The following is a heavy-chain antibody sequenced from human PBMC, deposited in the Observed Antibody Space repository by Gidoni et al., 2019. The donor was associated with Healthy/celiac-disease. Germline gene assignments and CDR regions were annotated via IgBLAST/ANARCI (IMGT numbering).Heavy chain of an antibody. D-gene: IGHD6-13*01. J-gene: IGHJ4*02. CDR1: GYTPTALS. CDR3: ATDPRGGFTAAAGLDY. CDR2: FDPEDGET. Sequence: QVQLVQSGAEVKKPGASVMVSCKVSGYTPTALSMHWVRQAPGTGLAWMGGFDPEDGETIYAQKFQGRVTMTEDTSTDTAYMELSSLRSEDTAVYYCATDPRGGFTAAAGLDYWGQGTLVTVSS. V-gene: IGHV1-24*01.